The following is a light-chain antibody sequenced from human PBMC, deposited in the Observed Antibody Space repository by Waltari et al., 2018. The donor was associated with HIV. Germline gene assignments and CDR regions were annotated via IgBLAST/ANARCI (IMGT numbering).Light chain of an antibody. Sequence: DIVMTQSPLSLPVTPGEPASISCRSSQNLLDSHGYTYLDWYLQKPGQSPQLLIYLGSNRASGVPDRFSDSGSGTDFTLDISRVEAEDVGVYYCMQRLQTPQVTFGGGTKVEIK. CDR2: LGS. J-gene: IGKJ4*01. V-gene: IGKV2-28*01. CDR3: MQRLQTPQVT. CDR1: QNLLDSHGYTY.